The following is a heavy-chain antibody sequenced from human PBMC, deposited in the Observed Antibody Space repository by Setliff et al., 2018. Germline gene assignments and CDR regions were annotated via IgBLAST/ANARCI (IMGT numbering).Heavy chain of an antibody. V-gene: IGHV3-7*01. D-gene: IGHD3-10*01. CDR1: GFTYKNDW. CDR2: INPHGSEK. J-gene: IGHJ4*02. Sequence: QPGGSLRLSCGASGFTYKNDWVSWVRQAPGKGLEWLASINPHGSEKYYADSVKGRFTISRDNAKNSLSLQMNNLRTEDMAVYYCFGAGTCSYWGQGTLVTVS. CDR3: FGAGTCSY.